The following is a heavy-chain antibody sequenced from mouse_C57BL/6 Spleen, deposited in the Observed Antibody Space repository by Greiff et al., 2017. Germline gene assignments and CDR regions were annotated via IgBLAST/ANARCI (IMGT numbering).Heavy chain of an antibody. CDR3: ARGDYDGAWFAY. J-gene: IGHJ3*01. V-gene: IGHV1-26*01. CDR1: GYTFTDYY. CDR2: INPNNGGT. Sequence: EVMLQQSGPELVKPGASVKISCKASGYTFTDYYMNWVKQSHGKSLEWIGDINPNNGGTSYNQKFKGKATLTVDKSSSTAYMELRSLTSEDSAVYYCARGDYDGAWFAYWGQGTLVTVSA. D-gene: IGHD2-4*01.